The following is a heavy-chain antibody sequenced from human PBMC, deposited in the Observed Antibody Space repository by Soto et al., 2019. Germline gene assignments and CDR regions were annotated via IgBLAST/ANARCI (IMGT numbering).Heavy chain of an antibody. Sequence: QLQLQESGSGLVKPSQTLSLTCAVSGGSISSGGYSWSWIRQPPGKGLEWIGYIYHSGSTYYNPSLKSRVTISGDRSKNQFSLKLSSVTAADTAVYYCARGRRGYCSGGSYAPRGYNWFDPSGQGTMVTVSS. J-gene: IGHJ5*02. CDR2: IYHSGST. CDR3: ARGRRGYCSGGSYAPRGYNWFDP. V-gene: IGHV4-30-2*01. CDR1: GGSISSGGYS. D-gene: IGHD2-15*01.